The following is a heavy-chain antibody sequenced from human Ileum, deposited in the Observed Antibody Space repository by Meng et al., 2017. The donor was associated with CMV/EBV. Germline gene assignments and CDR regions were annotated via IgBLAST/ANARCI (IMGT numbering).Heavy chain of an antibody. CDR1: GFLFRDHY. D-gene: IGHD3-10*01. CDR3: GRDSMKGGGFDC. V-gene: IGHV3-72*01. J-gene: IGHJ4*02. CDR2: MKNKRDGYVT. Sequence: SGFLFRDHYMDWFRQAPGKGLEWVARMKNKRDGYVTEYAASVRDRFTISRDDSKDSLYLDMNRLKTGDTAVYYCGRDSMKGGGFDCWGQGVLVTVSS.